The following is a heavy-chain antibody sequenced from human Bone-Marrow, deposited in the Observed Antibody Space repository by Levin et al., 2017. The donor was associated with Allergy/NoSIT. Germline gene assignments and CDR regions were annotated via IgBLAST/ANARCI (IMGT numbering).Heavy chain of an antibody. CDR3: VRHVMVSFGGISVPGVFDL. CDR1: GGSISSSNYY. J-gene: IGHJ3*01. V-gene: IGHV4-39*01. CDR2: LSYSGSN. D-gene: IGHD3-16*01. Sequence: SETLSLTCTVSGGSISSSNYYWGWIRQPPGKGREWIGSLSYSGSNYYTPSLKSRVTISVDTSKKQVSLNLSSVTAADTDVYYCVRHVMVSFGGISVPGVFDLWGQGTMVSVSS.